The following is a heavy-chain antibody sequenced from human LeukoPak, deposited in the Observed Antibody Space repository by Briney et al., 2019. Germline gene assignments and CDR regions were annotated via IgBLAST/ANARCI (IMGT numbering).Heavy chain of an antibody. D-gene: IGHD2-2*01. CDR1: GYTFTSYG. V-gene: IGHV1-18*01. Sequence: ASVKVSCKASGYTFTSYGISWVRQAPGQGLEWMGWISAYNGNTNYAQKLQGRVTITTDTSTSTAYMELRSLRSDDTAGYYCARGGYCSSTSCGPYYYMDVWGKGTTVTISS. CDR2: ISAYNGNT. J-gene: IGHJ6*03. CDR3: ARGGYCSSTSCGPYYYMDV.